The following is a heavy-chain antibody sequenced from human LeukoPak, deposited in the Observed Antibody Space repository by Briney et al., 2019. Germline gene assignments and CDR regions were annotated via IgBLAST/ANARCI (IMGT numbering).Heavy chain of an antibody. D-gene: IGHD5-24*01. J-gene: IGHJ6*02. V-gene: IGHV1-69*04. CDR3: ARDLTRDGYNHDIRYGMDV. Sequence: ASVKVSCKASGGTFSSYAISWVRQAPGQGLEWMGRIIPIFRIANYAQKFQGRVTITADKSTSTAYMELSSLRSEDTAVYYCARDLTRDGYNHDIRYGMDVWDQGTTVTVSS. CDR1: GGTFSSYA. CDR2: IIPIFRIA.